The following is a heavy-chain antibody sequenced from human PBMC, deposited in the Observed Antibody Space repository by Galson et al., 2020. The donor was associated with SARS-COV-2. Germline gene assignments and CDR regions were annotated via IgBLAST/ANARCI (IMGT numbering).Heavy chain of an antibody. CDR1: GGTFSSYA. J-gene: IGHJ6*03. Sequence: SVKVSCKASGGTFSSYAISWVRQAPGQGLEWMGGIIPIFGTANYAQKFQGRVTITADESTSTAYMELSSLRSEDTAVYYCARAGYSSSFGYYYYMDVWGKGTTVTVSS. CDR3: ARAGYSSSFGYYYYMDV. CDR2: IIPIFGTA. V-gene: IGHV1-69*13. D-gene: IGHD6-6*01.